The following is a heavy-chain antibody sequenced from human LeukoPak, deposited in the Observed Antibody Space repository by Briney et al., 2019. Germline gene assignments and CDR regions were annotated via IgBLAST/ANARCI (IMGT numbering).Heavy chain of an antibody. V-gene: IGHV3-21*06. CDR2: ISGSSSAT. CDR3: ARDRGGVGGNWLDP. D-gene: IGHD2-8*02. Sequence: GSLRLSCAASGFTLSSYSMSWVRQAPGKGLEWVSCISGSSSATHYADSVKGRFTISRDNAKNSVHLLMNSLRGEDTAVYYCARDRGGVGGNWLDPWGQGTLVTVSS. J-gene: IGHJ5*02. CDR1: GFTLSSYS.